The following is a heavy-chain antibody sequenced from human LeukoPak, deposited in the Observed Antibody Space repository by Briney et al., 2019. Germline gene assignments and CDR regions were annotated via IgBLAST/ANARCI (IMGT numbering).Heavy chain of an antibody. Sequence: GASVKVSCKASGGTFSSYAISWVRQPPGQGLEWMGGIIPIFATAKYAQKFQGRVTISTDESTTTAYMELSSLRSEDTAVYYCARGRDWFDPWGQGTLVTVSS. CDR1: GGTFSSYA. J-gene: IGHJ5*02. CDR3: ARGRDWFDP. CDR2: IIPIFATA. V-gene: IGHV1-69*05.